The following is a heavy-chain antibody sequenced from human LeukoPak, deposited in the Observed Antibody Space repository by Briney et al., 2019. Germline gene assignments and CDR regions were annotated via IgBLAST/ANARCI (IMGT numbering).Heavy chain of an antibody. CDR3: ASVGDCNYPSPYFAD. CDR2: ISSNGGSP. J-gene: IGHJ4*02. CDR1: GFTFSSYA. Sequence: PGGSLRLSCAAPGFTFSSYAMPWVRQAPGKGLGYVSAISSNGGSPYYANSVKGRFTISRDNSKSTLYLQIGSLRAEDMAVYYSASVGDCNYPSPYFADGSQRTLVTVSS. D-gene: IGHD1-7*01. V-gene: IGHV3-64*01.